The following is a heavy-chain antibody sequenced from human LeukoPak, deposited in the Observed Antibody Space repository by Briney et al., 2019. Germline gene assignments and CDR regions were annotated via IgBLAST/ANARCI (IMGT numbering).Heavy chain of an antibody. V-gene: IGHV4-39*07. CDR3: ARVYFRIQLLFDY. D-gene: IGHD5-18*01. J-gene: IGHJ4*02. CDR1: GGSISSSSSY. Sequence: SETLSLTCTVSGGSISSSSSYWGWIRQPPGKGLEWIGSIYYSGSTYYNPSLKSRVTISVDTSKNQFSLKLSSVTAADTALYYGARVYFRIQLLFDYWGQGTLVTVSS. CDR2: IYYSGST.